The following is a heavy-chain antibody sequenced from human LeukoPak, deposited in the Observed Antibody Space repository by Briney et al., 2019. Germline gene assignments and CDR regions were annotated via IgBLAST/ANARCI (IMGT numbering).Heavy chain of an antibody. D-gene: IGHD3-9*01. Sequence: SETLSLTCTVSDGSVSSGSYYWSWIRQPPGKGLEWIGYIYYSGSTNYNPSLKSRVTISVDTTKNQFSLKLSSVTAADTAVYYRARGVHPYYDILTGYYPRFDYWGRGTLVTVSS. CDR3: ARGVHPYYDILTGYYPRFDY. J-gene: IGHJ4*02. CDR2: IYYSGST. V-gene: IGHV4-61*01. CDR1: DGSVSSGSYY.